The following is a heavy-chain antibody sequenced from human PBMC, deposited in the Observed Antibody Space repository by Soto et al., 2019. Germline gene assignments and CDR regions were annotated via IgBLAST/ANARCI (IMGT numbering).Heavy chain of an antibody. Sequence: QVQLQQWGAGLLKPSETLSLTCAVYGGSFSGYQWSWIRKTPGKGLEWIGEINDSGNINYNPSLKSRVSIFVYTDKKQISLKLSSVTAADTAVYYCARGLILWFGELSRRGGYYYYMDVWGKGTTVTVSS. CDR2: INDSGNI. CDR3: ARGLILWFGELSRRGGYYYYMDV. CDR1: GGSFSGYQ. D-gene: IGHD3-10*01. V-gene: IGHV4-34*01. J-gene: IGHJ6*03.